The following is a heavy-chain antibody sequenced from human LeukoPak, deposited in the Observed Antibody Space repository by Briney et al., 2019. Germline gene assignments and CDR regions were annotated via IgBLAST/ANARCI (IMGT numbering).Heavy chain of an antibody. Sequence: PSETLSLTCTVSGGSISSYYWSWIRQAPGKGLEYVSAISSNGVSTYYGASVKGRFTISRDNSKNTLYLQMGSLRAEDMAVYYCARGGPWFGAAFDIWGQGTMVTVSS. CDR2: ISSNGVST. CDR1: GGSISSYY. CDR3: ARGGPWFGAAFDI. V-gene: IGHV3-64*02. J-gene: IGHJ3*02. D-gene: IGHD3-10*01.